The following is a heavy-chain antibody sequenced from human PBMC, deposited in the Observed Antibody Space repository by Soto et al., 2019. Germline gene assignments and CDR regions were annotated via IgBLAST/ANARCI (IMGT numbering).Heavy chain of an antibody. CDR1: GGSISSSSYY. J-gene: IGHJ1*01. CDR2: IYYSGST. V-gene: IGHV4-39*07. D-gene: IGHD3-10*01. CDR3: ARVEHPFYGAGAAVEHLLY. Sequence: SETLSLTCTVSGGSISSSSYYWGWIRQPPGKGLEWIGSIYYSGSTHYNPSLKSRVTISVDTSKNQFSLSLTSVTAADTAVYYCARVEHPFYGAGAAVEHLLYWGHGALVTVSS.